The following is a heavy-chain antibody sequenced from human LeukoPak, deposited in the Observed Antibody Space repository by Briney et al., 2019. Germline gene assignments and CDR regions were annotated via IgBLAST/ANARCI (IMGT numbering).Heavy chain of an antibody. CDR1: GISITTFY. V-gene: IGHV4-59*01. D-gene: IGHD2/OR15-2a*01. Sequence: SETLSLTCTVSGISITTFYWAWIRQPPGKGLEWIGYIHHSDLTDYIPSLKNRVTISVDMSKNQFSLRLHSVTSADTAVYFCARYDLSTLDDWGPGTLVTVSS. CDR2: IHHSDLT. CDR3: ARYDLSTLDD. J-gene: IGHJ4*02.